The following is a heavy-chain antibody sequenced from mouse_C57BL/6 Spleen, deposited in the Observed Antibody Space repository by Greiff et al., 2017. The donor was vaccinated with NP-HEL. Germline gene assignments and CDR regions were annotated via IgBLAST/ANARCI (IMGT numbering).Heavy chain of an antibody. CDR2: IDPETGGT. V-gene: IGHV1-15*01. CDR1: GYTFTDYE. D-gene: IGHD2-5*01. CDR3: TRTSNSFYFDY. Sequence: QVQLKQSGAELVRPGASVTLSCKASGYTFTDYEMHWVKQTPVHGLEWIGAIDPETGGTAYNQKFKGKAILTADKSSSTAYMELRSLTSEDSAVYYCTRTSNSFYFDYWGQGTTLTVSS. J-gene: IGHJ2*01.